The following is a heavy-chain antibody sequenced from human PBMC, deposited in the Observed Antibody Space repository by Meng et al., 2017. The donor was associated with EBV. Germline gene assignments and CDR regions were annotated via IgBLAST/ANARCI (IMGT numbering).Heavy chain of an antibody. CDR3: ARVGIAVAGTGDY. J-gene: IGHJ4*02. Sequence: QGQRVQSGAEVKKPGASVKVSCKASGYTFTGYYMHWVRQAPGQGLEWMGRINPNSGGTNYAQKFQGRVTMTRDTSISTAYMELSRLRSDDTAVYYCARVGIAVAGTGDYWGQGTLVTVS. CDR1: GYTFTGYY. D-gene: IGHD6-19*01. V-gene: IGHV1-2*06. CDR2: INPNSGGT.